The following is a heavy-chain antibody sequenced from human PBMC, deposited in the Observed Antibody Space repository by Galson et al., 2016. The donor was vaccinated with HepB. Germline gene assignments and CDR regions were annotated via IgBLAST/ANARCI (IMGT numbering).Heavy chain of an antibody. J-gene: IGHJ3*02. V-gene: IGHV1-46*01. D-gene: IGHD2-21*01. CDR3: ARGDTGDFADLFDI. Sequence: SVKVSCKASGYAFTKYYMHWVRQAPGQGLEWLGLIVPRGGSTTYAQNFRGRLTMTRNTSTSTVFMELSSLTSDDTGVYYCARGDTGDFADLFDIWGQGTMVIVSS. CDR1: GYAFTKYY. CDR2: IVPRGGST.